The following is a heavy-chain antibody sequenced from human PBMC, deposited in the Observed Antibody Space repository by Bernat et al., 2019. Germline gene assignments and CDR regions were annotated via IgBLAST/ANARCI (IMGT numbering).Heavy chain of an antibody. CDR1: GGTFSSYA. D-gene: IGHD3-10*01. V-gene: IGHV1-69*01. J-gene: IGHJ6*03. CDR3: ARISGAVTYGSGTKASYYMDV. Sequence: QVQLVQSGAEVKKPGSSVKVSCKASGGTFSSYAISWVRQAPGQGLEWMGGIIPIFGTANYAQKFQGRVKITADESTSTAYMGLSSLRSEDTAVYYCARISGAVTYGSGTKASYYMDVWGKGTTVTVSS. CDR2: IIPIFGTA.